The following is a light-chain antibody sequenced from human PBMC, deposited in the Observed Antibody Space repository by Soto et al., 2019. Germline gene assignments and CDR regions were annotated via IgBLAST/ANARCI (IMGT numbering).Light chain of an antibody. CDR2: AAS. CDR1: QGISNY. Sequence: DIQMTQSPSSLSASVGDRVTITCRASQGISNYLAWYQQRPGEVPKLLIYAASTLQSGVPSRFSGSGSGTDFTLTISSLQPEDVATYYCQKYSSVITFGQGTRLGLN. CDR3: QKYSSVIT. J-gene: IGKJ5*01. V-gene: IGKV1-27*01.